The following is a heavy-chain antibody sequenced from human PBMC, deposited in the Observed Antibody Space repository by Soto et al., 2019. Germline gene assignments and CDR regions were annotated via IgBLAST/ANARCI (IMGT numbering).Heavy chain of an antibody. D-gene: IGHD3-22*01. Sequence: ASVKVSCKASGYTFTSYGISWVRQAPGQGLEWMGWISAYNGNTNYAQKLQGRVTMTTDTSTSTAYMELRSLRSDDTAMYYCARLLLHFYYYGMDVWGQGTTVTVSS. J-gene: IGHJ6*02. CDR1: GYTFTSYG. CDR3: ARLLLHFYYYGMDV. V-gene: IGHV1-18*01. CDR2: ISAYNGNT.